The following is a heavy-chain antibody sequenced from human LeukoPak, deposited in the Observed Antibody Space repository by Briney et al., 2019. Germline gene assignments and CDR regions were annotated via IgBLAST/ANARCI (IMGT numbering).Heavy chain of an antibody. CDR2: IYYSGST. V-gene: IGHV4-31*03. Sequence: ASETLSLTCTVSGGSISSGGYYWSWIRQHPGKGLEWIGYIYYSGSTYYNPSLKSRVTISVDTSKNQFSLKLSSVTAADTAVYYCARDRVDSSGYYCPYFDYWGQGTLVTVSS. D-gene: IGHD3-22*01. CDR3: ARDRVDSSGYYCPYFDY. J-gene: IGHJ4*02. CDR1: GGSISSGGYY.